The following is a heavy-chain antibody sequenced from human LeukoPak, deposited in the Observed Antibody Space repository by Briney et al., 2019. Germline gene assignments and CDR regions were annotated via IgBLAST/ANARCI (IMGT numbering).Heavy chain of an antibody. D-gene: IGHD6-13*01. J-gene: IGHJ4*02. Sequence: GGSLRLSCSASGFTFSSSSMHWVRRAPGKGLVWVSRISSDGTRTNYADSVKGRFIISRDNAKNTLYLQMNSLRPEDTAVYFCARVRSSSWFDYWGQGTLVAVSS. V-gene: IGHV3-74*01. CDR2: ISSDGTRT. CDR1: GFTFSSSS. CDR3: ARVRSSSWFDY.